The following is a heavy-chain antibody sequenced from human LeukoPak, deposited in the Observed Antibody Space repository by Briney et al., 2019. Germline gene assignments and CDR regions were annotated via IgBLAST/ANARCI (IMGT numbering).Heavy chain of an antibody. D-gene: IGHD3-3*01. Sequence: SETLSLTCTVSGGSISSYYWSWIRQPPGKGLEWIGSIYYSGSTYYNPSLKSRVTISVDTSKNQFSLKLSSVTAADTAVYYCAREATLEWLSHFDYWGQGTLVTVSS. CDR1: GGSISSYY. CDR3: AREATLEWLSHFDY. J-gene: IGHJ4*02. CDR2: IYYSGST. V-gene: IGHV4-39*07.